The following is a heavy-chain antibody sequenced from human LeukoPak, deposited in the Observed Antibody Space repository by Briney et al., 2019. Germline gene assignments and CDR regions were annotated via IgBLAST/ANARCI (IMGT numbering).Heavy chain of an antibody. CDR2: ISSSGSTI. D-gene: IGHD2-15*01. J-gene: IGHJ6*03. Sequence: GGSLRLSCAASGFTFSSYEMNWVRQAPGKGLEWVSYISSSGSTIYYADSVKGRFTISRDNAKNSLYLQMNSLRAEDTAVYYCARDCSGGSGYVGYYYYMDVWGKGTTVTVSS. CDR3: ARDCSGGSGYVGYYYYMDV. V-gene: IGHV3-48*03. CDR1: GFTFSSYE.